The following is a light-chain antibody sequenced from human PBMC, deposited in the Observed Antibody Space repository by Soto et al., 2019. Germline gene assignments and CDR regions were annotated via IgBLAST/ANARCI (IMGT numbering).Light chain of an antibody. J-gene: IGKJ5*01. CDR2: AAS. CDR1: QSISSY. V-gene: IGKV1-39*01. Sequence: DIQMTQSPSTLSASVGDRVTITCRASQSISSYLNWYQQKPGKAPKLLIYAASSLQSGVPSRFSGSGSGTDFTLTTSSLEPEDFGVYYCQQRHNWPITFGQGTRLEI. CDR3: QQRHNWPIT.